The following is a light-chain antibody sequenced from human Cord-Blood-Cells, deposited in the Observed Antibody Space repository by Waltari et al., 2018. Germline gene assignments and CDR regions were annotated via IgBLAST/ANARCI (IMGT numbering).Light chain of an antibody. CDR1: SSDAGGYNY. J-gene: IGLJ2*01. Sequence: QSALTQPPSASGSPGQSVTISCTGTSSDAGGYNYVSWYQQHPGKAPKLMIYEVSKRPSGVPDRFSGSKSGNTASLTVSGLQAEDDADYYCSSYAGSNNLVFGGGTKLTVL. CDR2: EVS. V-gene: IGLV2-8*01. CDR3: SSYAGSNNLV.